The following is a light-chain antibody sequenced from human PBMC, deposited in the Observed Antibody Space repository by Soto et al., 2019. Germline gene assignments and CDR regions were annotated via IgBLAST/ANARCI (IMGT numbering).Light chain of an antibody. CDR3: QSYDSSLSGYV. V-gene: IGLV1-40*01. Sequence: QSVPTQPPSVSGVPGQRVTISCAGSSSNIGAGYDVHWYQQLPGTAPKLLIYANNNRPSGVPDRFSGSKSGASASLAITGLQAEDEAEYYCQSYDSSLSGYVFGTGTKVTVL. J-gene: IGLJ1*01. CDR2: ANN. CDR1: SSNIGAGYD.